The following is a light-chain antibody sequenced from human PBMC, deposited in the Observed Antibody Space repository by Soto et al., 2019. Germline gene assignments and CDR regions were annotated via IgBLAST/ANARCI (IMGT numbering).Light chain of an antibody. J-gene: IGLJ3*02. Sequence: QSVLTQPASVSGSPEQSITISCTGTSSDVGRYNYVSWYQQHPGKAPKLMIYEVSNRPSGVSSRFSGSKSGNTASLTISGLQAEDEADYYCSSYTSSSTEVFGGGTKVTVL. CDR1: SSDVGRYNY. CDR3: SSYTSSSTEV. V-gene: IGLV2-14*01. CDR2: EVS.